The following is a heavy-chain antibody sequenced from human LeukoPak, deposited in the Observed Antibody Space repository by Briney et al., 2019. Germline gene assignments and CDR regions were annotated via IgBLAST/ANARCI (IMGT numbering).Heavy chain of an antibody. CDR1: GGTFSSYA. D-gene: IGHD2-15*01. CDR2: IIPIFGTA. CDR3: ARDMACSGGSCYVGFDY. Sequence: SVKVSCKASGGTFSSYAISWVRQAPGQGLEWMGRIIPIFGTANYAQKFQGRVTITTDESTSTAYMELSSLRSEDTAVYYCARDMACSGGSCYVGFDYWGQGALVTVSS. J-gene: IGHJ4*02. V-gene: IGHV1-69*05.